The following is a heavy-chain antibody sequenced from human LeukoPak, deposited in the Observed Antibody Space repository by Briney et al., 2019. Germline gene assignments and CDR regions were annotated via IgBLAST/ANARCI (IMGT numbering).Heavy chain of an antibody. J-gene: IGHJ4*02. V-gene: IGHV1-18*01. CDR3: ARFGAGYCSGGSCSNFDY. CDR1: GYTFTSYG. CDR2: ISAYNGNT. Sequence: ASVKVSCKASGYTFTSYGISWVRQAPGQGLDWMGWISAYNGNTNYAQNLQGRVTMTTDTSTSTAYMELRSLRSDDTAVYYCARFGAGYCSGGSCSNFDYWGQGTLVTVSS. D-gene: IGHD2-15*01.